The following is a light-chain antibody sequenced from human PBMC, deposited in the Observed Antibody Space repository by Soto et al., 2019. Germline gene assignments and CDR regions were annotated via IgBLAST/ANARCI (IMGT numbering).Light chain of an antibody. Sequence: QSVLTQPASVSGSPGQSITISCTGTSTDVGGYNYVSWYQQHPGKAPKLMISEVSNRPSGVSNRFSGSKSGNTASLTISGLQAEDEADYYCSSYTSSSTLVFGTGTRSPP. CDR2: EVS. J-gene: IGLJ1*01. CDR1: STDVGGYNY. V-gene: IGLV2-14*01. CDR3: SSYTSSSTLV.